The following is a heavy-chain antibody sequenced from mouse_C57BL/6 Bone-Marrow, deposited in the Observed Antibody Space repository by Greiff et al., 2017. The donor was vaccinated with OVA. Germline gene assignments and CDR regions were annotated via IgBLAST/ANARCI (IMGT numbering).Heavy chain of an antibody. J-gene: IGHJ3*01. V-gene: IGHV1-85*01. CDR2: IYPRDGST. CDR1: GYTFTSYD. CDR3: ARWLLRAY. D-gene: IGHD2-3*01. Sequence: VHLVESGPELVKPGASVKLSCKASGYTFTSYDINWVKQRPGQGLAWIGWIYPRDGSTKYNEKFKGKATLTVDTSSSTAYMELHSLTSEDSAVYFCARWLLRAYWGQGTLVTVSA.